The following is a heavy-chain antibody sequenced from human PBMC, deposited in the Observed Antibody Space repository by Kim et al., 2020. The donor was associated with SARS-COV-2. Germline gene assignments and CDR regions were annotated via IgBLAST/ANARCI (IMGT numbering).Heavy chain of an antibody. CDR1: GGSISSYY. CDR3: ARGAEWTVD. CDR2: VYYSGIT. V-gene: IGHV4-59*13. Sequence: SETLSLTCSVSGGSISSYYWSWIRQPPGKGLEWIGYVYYSGITNYNPSLNNRVTMSVDTSKNQFSLKLSSVTAADTAIYYCARGAEWTVDWGQGTLVTVS. J-gene: IGHJ4*02. D-gene: IGHD6-19*01.